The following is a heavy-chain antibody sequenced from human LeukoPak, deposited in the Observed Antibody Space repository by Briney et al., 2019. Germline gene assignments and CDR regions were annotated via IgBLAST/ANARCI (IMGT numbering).Heavy chain of an antibody. CDR2: IYHSGST. V-gene: IGHV4-38-2*02. Sequence: TTSETLSLTCTVSGYSISSGYYWGWIRQPPGKGLEWIGSIYHSGSTYYNPSLKSRVTISVDTSKNQFSLKLSSVTAADTAVYYCARNREGIAAAYRYWGQGTLVTVSS. J-gene: IGHJ1*01. CDR1: GYSISSGYY. CDR3: ARNREGIAAAYRY. D-gene: IGHD6-13*01.